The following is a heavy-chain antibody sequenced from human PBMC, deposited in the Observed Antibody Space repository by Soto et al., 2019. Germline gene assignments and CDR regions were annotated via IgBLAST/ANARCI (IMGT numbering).Heavy chain of an antibody. D-gene: IGHD3-10*01. V-gene: IGHV4-59*01. Sequence: PSETLSLTCTVSGGSISSYYWSWIRQPPGKGLEWIGYIYYSGSTNYNPSLKSRVTISVDTSKNQFSLKLSSVTAADTAVYYCARVEGNGSVDYWGQGALVTVSS. CDR1: GGSISSYY. CDR3: ARVEGNGSVDY. CDR2: IYYSGST. J-gene: IGHJ4*02.